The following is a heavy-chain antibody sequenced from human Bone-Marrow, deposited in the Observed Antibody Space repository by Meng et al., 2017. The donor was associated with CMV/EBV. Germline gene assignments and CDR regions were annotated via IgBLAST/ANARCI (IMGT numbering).Heavy chain of an antibody. Sequence: SLKISCTASGFTFDDYSMHWVRQAPGKGLEWVSGISWNSGSICYADSVKGRFTISRDNAKNSMYLQMNSLRAEDTALYYCAKEAAAGTDFDYWGQGTLVTVSS. CDR3: AKEAAAGTDFDY. CDR1: GFTFDDYS. J-gene: IGHJ4*02. V-gene: IGHV3-9*01. D-gene: IGHD6-13*01. CDR2: ISWNSGSI.